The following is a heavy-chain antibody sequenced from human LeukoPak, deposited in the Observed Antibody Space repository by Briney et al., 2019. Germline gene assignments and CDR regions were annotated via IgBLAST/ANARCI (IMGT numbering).Heavy chain of an antibody. CDR1: GFTFSSYS. CDR2: ISTSSSYI. D-gene: IGHD2-15*01. V-gene: IGHV3-21*01. CDR3: ARGADGVSSNSRGWFDP. Sequence: GGSLRLSCTASGFTFSSYSMNWVRQAPGKGLEWVSSISTSSSYIYYADSVKGRFTISRDNARNSLYLQMNTLRAEDSAVYSCARGADGVSSNSRGWFDPWGQGTLVTVSS. J-gene: IGHJ5*02.